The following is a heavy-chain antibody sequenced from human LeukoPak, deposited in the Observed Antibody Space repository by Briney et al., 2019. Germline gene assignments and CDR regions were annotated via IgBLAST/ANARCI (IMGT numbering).Heavy chain of an antibody. CDR3: AKGPSGVGANSDY. CDR1: GFIFSNYG. CDR2: ISYDGSNK. D-gene: IGHD1-26*01. V-gene: IGHV3-30*18. Sequence: GGSLRLSCAASGFIFSNYGIHWVRQAPGKGLEWVAVISYDGSNKYYADSVKGRFTISRDNSKNTLYLQMNSLRAEDTAVYYCAKGPSGVGANSDYWGQGTLVTVSS. J-gene: IGHJ4*02.